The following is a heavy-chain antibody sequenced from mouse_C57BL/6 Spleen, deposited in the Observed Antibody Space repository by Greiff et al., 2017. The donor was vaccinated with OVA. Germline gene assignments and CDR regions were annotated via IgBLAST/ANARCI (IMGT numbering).Heavy chain of an antibody. V-gene: IGHV5-16*01. CDR3: ARDRALITTSSYFDV. Sequence: EVQRVESEGGLVQPGSSMKLSCTASGFTFSDYYMAWVRQVPEKGLEWVANINYDGSSTYYLDSLKSRFIISRDNAKNILYLQMSSLKSEDTATYYCARDRALITTSSYFDVWGTGTTVTVSS. D-gene: IGHD1-2*01. CDR2: INYDGSST. J-gene: IGHJ1*03. CDR1: GFTFSDYY.